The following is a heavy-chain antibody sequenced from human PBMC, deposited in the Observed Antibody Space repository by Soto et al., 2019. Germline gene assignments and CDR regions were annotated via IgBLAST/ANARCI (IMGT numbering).Heavy chain of an antibody. J-gene: IGHJ1*01. CDR1: GFTFSSYA. D-gene: IGHD4-17*01. CDR3: AKETTVNTPEYFHH. V-gene: IGHV3-23*01. CDR2: ISGSGGTT. Sequence: GGSLRLSCAASGFTFSSYAMNWVRQAPGKGLQWVSGISGSGGTTYYADSVKGRFTISRDNSKNTLYLQMNSLRAEDTAVYYCAKETTVNTPEYFHHWGQGTLGTVSS.